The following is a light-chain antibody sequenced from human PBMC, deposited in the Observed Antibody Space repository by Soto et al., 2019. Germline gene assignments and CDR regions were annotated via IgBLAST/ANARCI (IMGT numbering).Light chain of an antibody. J-gene: IGKJ3*01. CDR1: QGISSY. V-gene: IGKV1-9*01. CDR2: PAS. Sequence: DIQLTHSQSFLSASVGDRVTITCLASQGISSYLAWYQQKPGKAPKLLIYPASTLQSGVPSRFSGSGSGTEFPITISSLQPEDVATYYCQQLNSYPPFTFGPGTKVDIK. CDR3: QQLNSYPPFT.